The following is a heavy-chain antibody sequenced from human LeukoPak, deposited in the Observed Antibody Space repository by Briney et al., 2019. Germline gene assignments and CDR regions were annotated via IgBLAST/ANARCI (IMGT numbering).Heavy chain of an antibody. CDR3: AKDRSFIGLDI. CDR1: GFTFSKYW. J-gene: IGHJ3*02. Sequence: GGSLRLSCAASGFTFSKYWMLWVRQAPGKGLESVSRINTDGTVTTYADSVKGRFTISRDNAKNSLYLQMNSLRAEDTALYYCAKDRSFIGLDIWGQGTMVTVSS. D-gene: IGHD1-26*01. CDR2: INTDGTVT. V-gene: IGHV3-74*01.